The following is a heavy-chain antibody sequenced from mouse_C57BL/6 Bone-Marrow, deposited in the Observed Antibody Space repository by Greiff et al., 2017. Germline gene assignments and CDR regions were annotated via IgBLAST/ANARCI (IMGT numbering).Heavy chain of an antibody. V-gene: IGHV15-2*01. Sequence: VQLVESGSELRSPGSSVKLSCKDFDSEVFPIAYMSWVRQKPGHGFEWIGGILPSIGRTIYGEKFEDKATLDADTLSNTAYLELNSLTSEDSAIYYCARDYGSSYPFAYWGQGTLVTVSA. J-gene: IGHJ3*01. CDR2: ILPSIGRT. CDR3: ARDYGSSYPFAY. CDR1: DSEVFPIAY. D-gene: IGHD1-1*01.